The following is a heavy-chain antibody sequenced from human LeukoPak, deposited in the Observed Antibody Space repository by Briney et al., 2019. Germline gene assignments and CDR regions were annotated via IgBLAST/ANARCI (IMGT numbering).Heavy chain of an antibody. CDR3: ARQSGSDLPINY. J-gene: IGHJ4*02. CDR1: GFTFGSSS. Sequence: GGSLRLSCAASGFTFGSSSINWVRQAPGKGLEWVAAISSSSRDTYYADSVKGRFTISRDNAKRSLYLQMSSLRAEDTAVYYCARQSGSDLPINYWGQGTLVTVSS. D-gene: IGHD1-26*01. CDR2: ISSSSRDT. V-gene: IGHV3-21*01.